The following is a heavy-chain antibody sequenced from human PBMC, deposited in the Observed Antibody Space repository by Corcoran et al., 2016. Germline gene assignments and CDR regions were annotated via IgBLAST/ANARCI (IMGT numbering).Heavy chain of an antibody. CDR3: ARDRVGATGGLRIPFDP. V-gene: IGHV4-4*07. J-gene: IGHJ5*02. CDR1: GGSISSYY. CDR2: IYTSGST. Sequence: QVQLQESGPGLVKPSETLSLTCTVSGGSISSYYWSWIRQPAGKGLEWIGRIYTSGSTNYNPSLKSRVAMSVDTSKNQFSLKLSSVTAADTAVYYCARDRVGATGGLRIPFDPWGQGTLVTVSS. D-gene: IGHD1-26*01.